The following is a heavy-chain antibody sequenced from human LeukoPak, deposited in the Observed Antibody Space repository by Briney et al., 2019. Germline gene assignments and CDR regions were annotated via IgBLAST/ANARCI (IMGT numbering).Heavy chain of an antibody. CDR3: AKNEKAYYYDS. CDR2: VNTGGGST. Sequence: PGGSLRLSCAVSGVTFSKYVMSWVRQAPGKGLEWVSGVNTGGGSTYYADSVKGRFTISRDNSKNTLYLQMNSLRAEDTAVYYCAKNEKAYYYDSWGQGTLVTVSS. CDR1: GVTFSKYV. V-gene: IGHV3-23*01. D-gene: IGHD3-22*01. J-gene: IGHJ4*02.